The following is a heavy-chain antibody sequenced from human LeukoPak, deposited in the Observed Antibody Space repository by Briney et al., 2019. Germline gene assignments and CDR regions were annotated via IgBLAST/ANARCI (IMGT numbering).Heavy chain of an antibody. Sequence: QTGGSLRLSCAGSGFTFSHYYIDWVRQAPGKGPEWVARIRNKANSYSIEYAASVKGRFTISRDDSKNSVYLQMNSLKSEDTADYYCVRVMLGSSKFFDLWGRGTLVTVSS. CDR3: VRVMLGSSKFFDL. CDR2: IRNKANSYSI. V-gene: IGHV3-72*01. CDR1: GFTFSHYY. J-gene: IGHJ2*01. D-gene: IGHD1-26*01.